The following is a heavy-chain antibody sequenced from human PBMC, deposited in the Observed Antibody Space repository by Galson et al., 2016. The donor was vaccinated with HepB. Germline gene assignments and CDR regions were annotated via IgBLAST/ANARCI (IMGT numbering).Heavy chain of an antibody. CDR3: AREETYCSGGSCYDGQLFDY. J-gene: IGHJ4*02. CDR2: IWFDGSKK. CDR1: GFTFSNYG. V-gene: IGHV3-33*01. D-gene: IGHD2-15*01. Sequence: SLRLSCAASGFTFSNYGMHWVRQAPGKGLEWVAVIWFDGSKKYYGDSVKGRFTISRDDSKATLYLQMNSLRAEDTAVYYGAREETYCSGGSCYDGQLFDYWGQGTLVTVSS.